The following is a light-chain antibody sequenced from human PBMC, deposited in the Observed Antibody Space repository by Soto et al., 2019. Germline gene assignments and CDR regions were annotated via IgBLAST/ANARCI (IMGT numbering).Light chain of an antibody. V-gene: IGLV1-44*01. CDR3: AAWDDSLTGPV. CDR1: SSNLGSNS. Sequence: QSVLTQPPSASGTPGQRVIISCSGRSSNLGSNSGNWYQQLPGTAPKLLIYNTYQRPLGVPDRFSGSKSGTSASLAISGLQSEDEGDYFCAAWDDSLTGPVFGGGTQLTVL. J-gene: IGLJ3*02. CDR2: NTY.